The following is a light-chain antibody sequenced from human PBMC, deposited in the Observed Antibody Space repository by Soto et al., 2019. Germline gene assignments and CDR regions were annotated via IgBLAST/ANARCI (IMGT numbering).Light chain of an antibody. CDR2: RNN. Sequence: QSALTQPPSASGTPGQRVTISCSGSSSNIGSNYVYWYQQLPGTAPKLLIYRNNQRPSGVPDRFSGSKSGTSASLAISGLRSEDEADYYCAAWDDSLTHVVFGGGTKVTVL. V-gene: IGLV1-47*01. J-gene: IGLJ2*01. CDR3: AAWDDSLTHVV. CDR1: SSNIGSNY.